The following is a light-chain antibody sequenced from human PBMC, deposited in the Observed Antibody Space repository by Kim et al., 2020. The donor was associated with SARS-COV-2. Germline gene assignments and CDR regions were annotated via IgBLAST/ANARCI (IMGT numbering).Light chain of an antibody. CDR2: DTS. CDR1: QNVSSL. Sequence: VSPGERVILSCRASQNVSSLLAWYQQKPGQAPRLLIFDTSTRATGIPARFSGSGSATEFTLTISGLQSEDFAVYYCQQYDDWPLTFGGGTKVDIK. CDR3: QQYDDWPLT. V-gene: IGKV3-15*01. J-gene: IGKJ4*01.